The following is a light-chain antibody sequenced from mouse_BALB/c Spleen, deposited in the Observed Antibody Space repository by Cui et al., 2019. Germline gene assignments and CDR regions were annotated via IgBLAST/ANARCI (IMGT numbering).Light chain of an antibody. CDR1: QNIHNY. CDR3: QHFWSTPYT. J-gene: IGKJ2*01. CDR2: NAK. V-gene: IGKV12-41*01. Sequence: DIQTTQYPASLTASVGETVTITCRASQNIHNYLAWYQQKPGKSPQLLVYNAKTLADGVPSRFSGSGSGTEYSLKINSVQSEDFGSYYCQHFWSTPYTFGGGTKLEIK.